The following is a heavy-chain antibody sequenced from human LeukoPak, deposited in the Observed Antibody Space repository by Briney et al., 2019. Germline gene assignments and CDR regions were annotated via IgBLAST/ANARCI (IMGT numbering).Heavy chain of an antibody. Sequence: PGGSLRLSCAASGFTFSSYAMHWVRQAPGKGLEYVSAISSNGGSTYYANSVKGRFTISRDNSKNTLYLQMGSLRAEDMAVYYCARERKLLWFGELFYWGQGTLVTVSS. CDR2: ISSNGGST. CDR3: ARERKLLWFGELFY. D-gene: IGHD3-10*01. CDR1: GFTFSSYA. V-gene: IGHV3-64*01. J-gene: IGHJ4*02.